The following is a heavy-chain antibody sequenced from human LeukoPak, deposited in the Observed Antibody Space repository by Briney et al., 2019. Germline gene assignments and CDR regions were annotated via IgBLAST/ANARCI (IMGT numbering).Heavy chain of an antibody. CDR3: AKRGMTGVKGGFDY. CDR2: VSAGGSST. CDR1: GFTFNTYA. D-gene: IGHD2-8*01. V-gene: IGHV3-23*01. Sequence: TGGSLRLSCAASGFTFNTYAMSWVRQAPGKGLEWVSAVSAGGSSTYYADSVNGRFTISRDNSKNTVYLQMHSLRAEDTALYYCAKRGMTGVKGGFDYWGQGTLVTVSS. J-gene: IGHJ4*02.